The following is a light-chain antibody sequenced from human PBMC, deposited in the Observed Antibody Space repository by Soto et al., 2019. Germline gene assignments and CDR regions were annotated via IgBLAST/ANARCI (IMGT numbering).Light chain of an antibody. V-gene: IGKV3-15*01. Sequence: EIIVTQSPATLSVSPGERATLSCRASQSIGSNLAWYQHKPGQAPRLLIYGASTRATDIPARFSGSGSGTVFTLTISSLPSQAFAVDYCQQYNNWAPPLTFGQGTRLEIK. CDR3: QQYNNWAPPLT. CDR2: GAS. CDR1: QSIGSN. J-gene: IGKJ5*01.